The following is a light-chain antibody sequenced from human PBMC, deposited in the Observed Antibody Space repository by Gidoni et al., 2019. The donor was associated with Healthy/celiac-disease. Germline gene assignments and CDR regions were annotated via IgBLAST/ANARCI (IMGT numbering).Light chain of an antibody. CDR3: QQYNSYWT. V-gene: IGKV1-5*03. Sequence: DIQMTQSPSTLSASVGDRVTITFPASQSISSWLAWYQQKPGKAPKLLIYKASSLESGVPSRFSGSGSGTEFILTISSLQPDDFATYYCQQYNSYWTFGQGTKVEIK. J-gene: IGKJ1*01. CDR2: KAS. CDR1: QSISSW.